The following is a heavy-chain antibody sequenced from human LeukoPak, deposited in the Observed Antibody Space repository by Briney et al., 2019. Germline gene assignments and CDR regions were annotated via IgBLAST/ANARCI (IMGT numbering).Heavy chain of an antibody. V-gene: IGHV4-34*01. CDR2: INHSGST. CDR3: ASGIELDIFDY. CDR1: GGSFSGYY. D-gene: IGHD1-26*01. Sequence: SETLSLTCAVYGGSFSGYYWSWIRQPPGKGLEWIGEINHSGSTNYNPSLKSRVTISVDTSKNQFSLKLSSVTAADTAVYYCASGIELDIFDYWGQGTLVTVSS. J-gene: IGHJ4*02.